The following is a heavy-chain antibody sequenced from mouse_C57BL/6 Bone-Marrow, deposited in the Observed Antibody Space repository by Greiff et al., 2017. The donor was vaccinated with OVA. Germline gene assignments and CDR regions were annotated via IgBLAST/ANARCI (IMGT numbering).Heavy chain of an antibody. CDR1: GYAFTNYL. J-gene: IGHJ4*01. CDR3: ARPYGSSSYYYAMDY. CDR2: INPGSGGT. D-gene: IGHD1-1*01. V-gene: IGHV1-54*01. Sequence: VQLQQSGAELVRPGTSVKVSCKASGYAFTNYLIEWVKQRPGQGLEWIGVINPGSGGTNYNEKFKGKATLTADKSSSTAYMQISSLTSEDSAVYFCARPYGSSSYYYAMDYWGQGTSVTVSS.